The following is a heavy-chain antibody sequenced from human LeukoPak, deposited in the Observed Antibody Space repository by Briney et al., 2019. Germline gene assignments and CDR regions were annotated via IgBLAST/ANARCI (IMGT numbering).Heavy chain of an antibody. CDR2: INHSGST. D-gene: IGHD6-6*01. CDR3: ARATRPHFDY. Sequence: SETLSLTCAVYGGSFSGYYWSWIRQPPGKGLEWIVEINHSGSTNYNPSLKSRVTISVDTSKNQFSLKLSSVTAADTAVYYCARATRPHFDYWGQGTLVTVSS. CDR1: GGSFSGYY. J-gene: IGHJ4*02. V-gene: IGHV4-34*01.